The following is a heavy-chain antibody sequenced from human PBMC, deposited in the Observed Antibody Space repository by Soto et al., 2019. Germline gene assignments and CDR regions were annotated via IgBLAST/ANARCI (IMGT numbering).Heavy chain of an antibody. V-gene: IGHV2-5*02. CDR3: VRRTGGFDY. Sequence: QITLKESGPTLVKPTQTLTLTCTFSGFSLRTSGVGVGWIRQPPGEALEFFALIYWDGDKRYTPSLNSRLAITKDTSKNQVVLTMTNMDPVDTATYFCVRRTGGFDYWGQGTLVTVSS. CDR1: GFSLRTSGVG. CDR2: IYWDGDK. D-gene: IGHD3-10*01. J-gene: IGHJ4*02.